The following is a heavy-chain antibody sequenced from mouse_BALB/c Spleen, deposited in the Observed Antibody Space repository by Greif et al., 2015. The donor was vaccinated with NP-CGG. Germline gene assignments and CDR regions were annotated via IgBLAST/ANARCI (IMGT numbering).Heavy chain of an antibody. CDR2: ISYSGST. Sequence: EVQLVESGPGLVKPSQSLSLTCTVTGHSITSDYAWNWIRQFPGNKLEWMGYISYSGSTSYNPSPKSRISITRDTSKNQFFLQLNSVTTEDTATYYCARGGLRRDWFAYWGQGTRVTVSA. D-gene: IGHD2-2*01. J-gene: IGHJ3*01. CDR3: ARGGLRRDWFAY. CDR1: GHSITSDYA. V-gene: IGHV3-2*02.